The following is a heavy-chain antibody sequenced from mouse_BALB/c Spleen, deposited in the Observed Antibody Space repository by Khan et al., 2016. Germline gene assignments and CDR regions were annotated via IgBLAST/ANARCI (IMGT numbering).Heavy chain of an antibody. J-gene: IGHJ2*01. V-gene: IGHV1-4*01. Sequence: QVQLKQSGAELARPGASVKMSCKASGYTFTNYTMHWVKQRPGQGLEWIGYINPSSGYTNYNQKFKDKATLTADKSSSTAYMQLISLTSEDSAFYCCGSSRRIGGNYLFDYWGQGTTLTVSS. CDR2: INPSSGYT. CDR3: GSSRRIGGNYLFDY. CDR1: GYTFTNYT. D-gene: IGHD2-1*01.